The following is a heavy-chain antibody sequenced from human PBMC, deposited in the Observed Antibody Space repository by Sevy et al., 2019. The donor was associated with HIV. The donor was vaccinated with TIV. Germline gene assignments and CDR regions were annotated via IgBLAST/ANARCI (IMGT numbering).Heavy chain of an antibody. D-gene: IGHD4-17*01. CDR3: ARLTTQPTSDLYGLDV. J-gene: IGHJ6*02. V-gene: IGHV1-2*02. CDR1: GYIFSDYY. Sequence: ASVKVSCKASGYIFSDYYIHWVRQAPGQGLEWMAWINSYSGVTNYAQRFQGEVTVTRDTSLRTAYLELTNLKSNDTAIYYCARLTTQPTSDLYGLDVWGQGTTVTVSS. CDR2: INSYSGVT.